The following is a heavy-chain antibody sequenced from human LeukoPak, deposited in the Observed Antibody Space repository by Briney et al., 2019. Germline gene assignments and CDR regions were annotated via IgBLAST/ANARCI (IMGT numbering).Heavy chain of an antibody. CDR3: ARLSRTAPFDY. CDR1: GGSIRSYY. CDR2: IYYSGST. Sequence: SETLSLTCSVSGGSIRSYYWSWIRQPPGKGLEWIGYIYYSGSTNYNPSLKSRVTISVDTSKNQFSLKLSSVTAADTAVYYCARLSRTAPFDYWGQGTLVTVSS. V-gene: IGHV4-59*08. J-gene: IGHJ4*02. D-gene: IGHD6-6*01.